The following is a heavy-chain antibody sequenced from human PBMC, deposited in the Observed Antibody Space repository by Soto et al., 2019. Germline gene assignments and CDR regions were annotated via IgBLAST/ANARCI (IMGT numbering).Heavy chain of an antibody. D-gene: IGHD3-3*01. V-gene: IGHV3-30*18. CDR3: AKDRGTYDFWSVYPN. J-gene: IGHJ4*02. Sequence: GGSLRLSCAASGFTFRSFGMHWVRQAPGKGLEWVALISYDGTNKYYADSVKGRFTISRDDSKNTLYLQMNSLRAEDTAVYYCAKDRGTYDFWSVYPNWGQGTLVTVSS. CDR2: ISYDGTNK. CDR1: GFTFRSFG.